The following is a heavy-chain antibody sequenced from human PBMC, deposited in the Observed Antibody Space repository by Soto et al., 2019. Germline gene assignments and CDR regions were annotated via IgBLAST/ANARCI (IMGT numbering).Heavy chain of an antibody. CDR2: IKQDGSEK. J-gene: IGHJ4*02. Sequence: EVQLVESGGGLVQPGGSLRLSCAASEFTFIGSWMKWVRQAPGRGLAWVATIKQDGSEKYYVDSAKGRFTISRDTAKNSLYLQMNSLRAEATAVYYCATTGGYWGQGTLVTVSS. CDR3: ATTGGY. D-gene: IGHD3-10*01. CDR1: EFTFIGSW. V-gene: IGHV3-7*05.